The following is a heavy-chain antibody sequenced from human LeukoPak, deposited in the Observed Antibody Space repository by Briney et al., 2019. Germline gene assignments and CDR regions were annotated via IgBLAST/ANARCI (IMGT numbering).Heavy chain of an antibody. CDR1: GFTFSNYN. V-gene: IGHV3-21*01. CDR3: ARDPYSGNYGNYYYYYMDV. Sequence: GGSLRLSCAASGFTFSNYNMNWVRQAPGKGLEWVSSITSTSSYIYYADSVKDRFTISRDNAKNSLYLQMNSLRAEDTALYFCARDPYSGNYGNYYYYYMDVWGKGTMVTISS. J-gene: IGHJ6*03. CDR2: ITSTSSYI. D-gene: IGHD1-26*01.